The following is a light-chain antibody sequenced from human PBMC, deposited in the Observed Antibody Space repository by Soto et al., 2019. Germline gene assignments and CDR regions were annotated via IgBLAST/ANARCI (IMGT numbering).Light chain of an antibody. CDR3: QQYETFSGT. Sequence: DIQMTQSRSTLSASVGYSFTITCRASQSISSWLAWYQQKPGKAPNLLSYDASSLESGVPSRFSGSGSGKEFTLTISSLQPDDFATYYCQQYETFSGTFGPGTKV. CDR1: QSISSW. CDR2: DAS. J-gene: IGKJ1*01. V-gene: IGKV1-5*01.